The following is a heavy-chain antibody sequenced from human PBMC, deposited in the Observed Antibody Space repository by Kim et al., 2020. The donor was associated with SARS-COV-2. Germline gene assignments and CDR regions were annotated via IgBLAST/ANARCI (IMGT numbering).Heavy chain of an antibody. CDR1: GFTFSSYA. CDR2: ISYDGSNK. Sequence: GGSLRLSCAASGFTFSSYAMHWVRQAPGKGLEWVAVISYDGSNKYYADSVKGRFTISRDNSKNTLYLQMNSLRAEDTAVYYCARDIRRGVGELSGWGQGTLVTVSS. V-gene: IGHV3-30*04. J-gene: IGHJ4*02. CDR3: ARDIRRGVGELSG. D-gene: IGHD3-10*01.